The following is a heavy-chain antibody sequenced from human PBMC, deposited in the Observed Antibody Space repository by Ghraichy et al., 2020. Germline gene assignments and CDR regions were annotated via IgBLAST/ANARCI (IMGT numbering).Heavy chain of an antibody. CDR1: GFTFSDYY. D-gene: IGHD2-2*01. V-gene: IGHV3-11*01. CDR2: ISSSGSTI. J-gene: IGHJ6*02. Sequence: GGSLRLSCAASGFTFSDYYMSWIRQAPGKGLEWVSYISSSGSTIYYADSVKGRFTISRDNAKNSLYLQMNSLRAEDTAVYYCARDCSSTSCPAGGMDVWGQGTTVTVSS. CDR3: ARDCSSTSCPAGGMDV.